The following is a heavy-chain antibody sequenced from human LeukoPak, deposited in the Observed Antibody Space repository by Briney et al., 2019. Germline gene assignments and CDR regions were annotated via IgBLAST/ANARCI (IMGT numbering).Heavy chain of an antibody. CDR1: GFIFSDYY. J-gene: IGHJ3*02. D-gene: IGHD1/OR15-1a*01. CDR2: ISGGGYTI. V-gene: IGHV3-11*01. CDR3: AREKVSPRTDAFDI. Sequence: GGSLRLSCAASGFIFSDYYMSWIRQAPGKGLESVAYISGGGYTIHYADSVKGRFTISRDNAKNSLYLQMNSLRAEDTAVYYCAREKVSPRTDAFDIWGQGTMVSVSP.